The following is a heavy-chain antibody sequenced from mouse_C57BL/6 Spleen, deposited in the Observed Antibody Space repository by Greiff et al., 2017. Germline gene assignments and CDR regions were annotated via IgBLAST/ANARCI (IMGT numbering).Heavy chain of an antibody. CDR1: GFTFSDYG. CDR3: ARGKRYFDD. Sequence: EVKLVESGGGLVKPGGSLKLSCAASGFTFSDYGMHWVRQAPEKGLEWVAYISSGSNTIDYADTMKGRFTISRDNTKNTLVLQMTSLRSEDTAMYYCARGKRYFDDWGQGTTVTVSS. CDR2: ISSGSNTI. J-gene: IGHJ1*01. V-gene: IGHV5-17*01.